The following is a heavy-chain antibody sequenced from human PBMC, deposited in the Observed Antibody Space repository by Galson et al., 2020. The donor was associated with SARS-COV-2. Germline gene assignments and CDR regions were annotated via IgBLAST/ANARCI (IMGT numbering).Heavy chain of an antibody. CDR1: GNSFSDYW. CDR2: IFPGDSAT. V-gene: IGHV5-51*01. Sequence: KIGESLKITRRGTGNSFSDYWIAWVRQMPGKVLEWMGIIFPGDSATRYSPSFQGRVTMSAHKSSNTASLQWSSLKASDTAIYYCAGRGNWYHWFDPWGQGSLVTVSS. CDR3: AGRGNWYHWFDP. D-gene: IGHD6-13*01. J-gene: IGHJ5*02.